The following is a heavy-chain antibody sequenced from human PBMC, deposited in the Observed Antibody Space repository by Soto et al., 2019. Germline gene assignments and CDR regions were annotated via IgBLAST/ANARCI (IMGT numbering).Heavy chain of an antibody. V-gene: IGHV1-69*13. D-gene: IGHD6-6*01. CDR1: GGTFSSDA. Sequence: ASVKVSCKASGGTFSSDAISWVRQAPGQGLEWMGGIIPIFGTANYAQKFQGRVTITADESTSTAYMELSSLRSEGTAVYYCARVPPTVAIAARYEGMDVWGQGATVIVSS. J-gene: IGHJ6*02. CDR2: IIPIFGTA. CDR3: ARVPPTVAIAARYEGMDV.